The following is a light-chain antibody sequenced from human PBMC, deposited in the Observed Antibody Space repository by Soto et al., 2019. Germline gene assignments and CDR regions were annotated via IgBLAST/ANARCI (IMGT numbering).Light chain of an antibody. V-gene: IGKV2D-29*01. Sequence: DVVLTQTPLSLSVTPGQPASISCKSSQSLLHSVGKTNLNWYVQKPGQPPQLLMYEVSNRFSGVTDRFSGSGSGTDITLKISRVEADDVGVYYCMQSRQLPRTFGQGTKVEIK. CDR2: EVS. J-gene: IGKJ1*01. CDR3: MQSRQLPRT. CDR1: QSLLHSVGKTN.